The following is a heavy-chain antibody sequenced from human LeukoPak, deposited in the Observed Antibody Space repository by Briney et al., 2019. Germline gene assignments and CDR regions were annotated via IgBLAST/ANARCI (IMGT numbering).Heavy chain of an antibody. J-gene: IGHJ4*02. CDR3: ARQRDTDMAFCDY. CDR2: IYYTGST. D-gene: IGHD5-18*01. CDR1: GGSINSFY. Sequence: SETLSLTCTVSGGSINSFYWSWIRQPPGKGLEWIGHIYYTGSTNYNPSLKSRVTISVDTSKSQFSLKQSSVTAADTAVYYCARQRDTDMAFCDYWGQGTLVTVSS. V-gene: IGHV4-59*08.